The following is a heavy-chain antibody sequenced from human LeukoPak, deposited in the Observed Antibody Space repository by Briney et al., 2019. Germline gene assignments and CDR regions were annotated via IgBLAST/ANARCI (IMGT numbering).Heavy chain of an antibody. D-gene: IGHD3-9*01. CDR3: ARGRLGGHFNWMPSPPDY. Sequence: GGSLRLSCAASGFTVSSNYMSWVRQAPGKGLEWVSVIYSGGKTYYTDSVKGRFTISTDNSKNMLYLQMTSLRVEDTAVYYCARGRLGGHFNWMPSPPDYWGQGTLVTVSS. CDR1: GFTVSSNY. J-gene: IGHJ4*02. CDR2: IYSGGKT. V-gene: IGHV3-53*01.